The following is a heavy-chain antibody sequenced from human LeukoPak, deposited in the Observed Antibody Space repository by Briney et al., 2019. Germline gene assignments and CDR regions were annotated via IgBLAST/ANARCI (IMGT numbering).Heavy chain of an antibody. V-gene: IGHV1-18*01. CDR1: GYTFTSYG. Sequence: ASVKVSCKASGYTFTSYGISWVRQAPGQGLEWMGWISAYNGNTNYAQRLQGRVTMTTDTSTSTAYMELRSLGSDDTAVYYCAGRYCSGGSCYGAFDYWGQGTLVTVSS. CDR3: AGRYCSGGSCYGAFDY. J-gene: IGHJ4*02. CDR2: ISAYNGNT. D-gene: IGHD2-15*01.